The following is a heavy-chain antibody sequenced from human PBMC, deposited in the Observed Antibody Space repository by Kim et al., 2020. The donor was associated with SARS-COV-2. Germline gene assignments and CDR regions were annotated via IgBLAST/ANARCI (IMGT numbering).Heavy chain of an antibody. CDR3: ARVVSGYSYGDYGMDV. CDR2: ISSSSSYI. V-gene: IGHV3-21*01. Sequence: GGSLRLSCAASGFTFSSYSMNWVRQAPGKGLEWVSSISSSSSYIYYADSVKGRFTISRDNAKNSLYLQMNSLRAEDTAVYYCARVVSGYSYGDYGMDVWGQGTTVTVSS. D-gene: IGHD5-18*01. J-gene: IGHJ6*02. CDR1: GFTFSSYS.